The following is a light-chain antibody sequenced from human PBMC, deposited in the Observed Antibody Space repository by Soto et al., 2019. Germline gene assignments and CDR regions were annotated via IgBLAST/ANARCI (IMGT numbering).Light chain of an antibody. CDR1: SSDVGGYNY. J-gene: IGLJ2*01. Sequence: QSALTQPASVSGSPGQSITISCTGTSSDVGGYNYVSWYQQHPGKAPELMIYDVSNRPSGVSNRFSGSKSGNTAPLTISGLQAEDEADYYCSSYTSSSTPVVFGGGTKVTVL. V-gene: IGLV2-14*01. CDR3: SSYTSSSTPVV. CDR2: DVS.